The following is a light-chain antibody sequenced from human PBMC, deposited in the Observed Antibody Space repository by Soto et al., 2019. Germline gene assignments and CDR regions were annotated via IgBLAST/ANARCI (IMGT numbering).Light chain of an antibody. Sequence: QSALTQPASVSGSPGQSITISCTGTSSDVGGYNYVSWYQQHPGKAPKLMIYEVSNRPSWVSNRFSGSKSGNTASLVISGLQAEDEADYYCVSFAGGTYVFGTGTKLTVL. CDR3: VSFAGGTYV. CDR1: SSDVGGYNY. CDR2: EVS. V-gene: IGLV2-14*01. J-gene: IGLJ1*01.